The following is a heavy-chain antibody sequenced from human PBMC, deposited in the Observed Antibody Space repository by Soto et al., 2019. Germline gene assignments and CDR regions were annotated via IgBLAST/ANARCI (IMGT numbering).Heavy chain of an antibody. V-gene: IGHV1-18*01. CDR1: GYTFTSYG. Sequence: VSVKVSCKASGYTFTSYGSSWVRQAPGQGLEWMGWISAYNGNTNYAQKLQGRVTMTTDTSTSTAYMELRSLRSDDTAVYYCARDSITEGWFDPWGQGTLVTVSS. J-gene: IGHJ5*02. CDR2: ISAYNGNT. D-gene: IGHD3-10*01. CDR3: ARDSITEGWFDP.